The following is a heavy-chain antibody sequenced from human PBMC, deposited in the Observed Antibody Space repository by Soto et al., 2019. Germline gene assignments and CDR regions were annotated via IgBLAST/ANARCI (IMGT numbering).Heavy chain of an antibody. CDR1: GFTFKESA. CDR2: ISDTGAST. Sequence: GGSLRLSCAASGFTFKESAMNWVRQAPGKGLEWVASISDTGASTWYAESVRGRLSISRDNSKNTLYLQMNSLRGEDTAVYYCAKGRGSGRVSYFDNWCQGTLVTVSS. D-gene: IGHD6-19*01. J-gene: IGHJ4*02. V-gene: IGHV3-23*01. CDR3: AKGRGSGRVSYFDN.